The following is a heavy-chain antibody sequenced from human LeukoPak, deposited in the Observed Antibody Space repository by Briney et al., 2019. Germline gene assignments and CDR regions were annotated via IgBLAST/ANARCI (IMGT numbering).Heavy chain of an antibody. D-gene: IGHD4-23*01. J-gene: IGHJ4*02. CDR1: GFTFSSYA. CDR2: ISGSGGNT. V-gene: IGHV3-23*01. CDR3: AKDQYGGNPQYYFDY. Sequence: PGGSLRLSCAASGFTFSSYAMSWVRQAPGKGLEWVSAISGSGGNTYYAASVQGRFTISRDNSKHTLYLQMNSLRAEDPAVYYCAKDQYGGNPQYYFDYWGQGTLVTVSS.